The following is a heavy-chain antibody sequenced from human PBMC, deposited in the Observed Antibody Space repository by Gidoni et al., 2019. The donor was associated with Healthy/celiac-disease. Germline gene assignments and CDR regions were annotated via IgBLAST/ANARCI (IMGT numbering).Heavy chain of an antibody. D-gene: IGHD2-2*01. Sequence: QVQLQQWGAGLLKPSETLSLTCAVYGGSFSGYYWSWIRQPPGKGLEWIGEINHSGSTNYNPSLKSRVTISVDTSKNQFSLKLSSVTAADTAVYYCARIVVAAYRDRGAFDIWGQGTMVTVSS. CDR3: ARIVVAAYRDRGAFDI. J-gene: IGHJ3*02. V-gene: IGHV4-34*01. CDR2: INHSGST. CDR1: GGSFSGYY.